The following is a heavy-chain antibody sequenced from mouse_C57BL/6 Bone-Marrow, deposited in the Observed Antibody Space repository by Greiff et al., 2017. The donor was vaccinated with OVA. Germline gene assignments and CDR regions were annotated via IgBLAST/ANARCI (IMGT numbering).Heavy chain of an antibody. CDR3: ARWERYGGKRKMDY. D-gene: IGHD1-1*02. V-gene: IGHV1-63*01. CDR2: IYPGGGDN. J-gene: IGHJ4*01. Sequence: VQLQQSGAELVRPGTSVKMSCKASGYTFTNYWIGWAKQRPGHGLEWIGDIYPGGGDNTYNEKFKGKATLTADKSSSKAYMQSSSPTSEDSAIYYSARWERYGGKRKMDYWGQGTSVTVSS. CDR1: GYTFTNYW.